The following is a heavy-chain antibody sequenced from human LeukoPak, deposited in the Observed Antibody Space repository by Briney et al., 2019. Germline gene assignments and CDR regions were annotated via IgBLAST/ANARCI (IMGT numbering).Heavy chain of an antibody. CDR1: GFTFSSYW. CDR3: VRGGDYGDYVFHY. D-gene: IGHD4-17*01. J-gene: IGHJ4*02. V-gene: IGHV3-7*01. Sequence: GGSLRLSCVASGFTFSSYWMTWVRQAPGKGLEGVANIKTDGSQIYYVDSVKGRFTISRDNAKNSLYLQMNSLRAEDTAVYYCVRGGDYGDYVFHYWGQGTLVTVSS. CDR2: IKTDGSQI.